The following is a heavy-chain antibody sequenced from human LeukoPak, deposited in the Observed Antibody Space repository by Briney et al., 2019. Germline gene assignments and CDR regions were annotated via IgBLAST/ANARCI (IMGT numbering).Heavy chain of an antibody. Sequence: PSETLSLTCTVSGGSISSGSYYWSWIRQPAGKGLAWIGRFYTSGSTNYNPSLKSRVTISVDTSKNQFSLKLNSVTAADTAVYYCARGRDGYNFLNRGEYYYFDYWGQGTLVTVSP. CDR3: ARGRDGYNFLNRGEYYYFDY. CDR1: GGSISSGSYY. D-gene: IGHD5-24*01. V-gene: IGHV4-61*02. J-gene: IGHJ4*02. CDR2: FYTSGST.